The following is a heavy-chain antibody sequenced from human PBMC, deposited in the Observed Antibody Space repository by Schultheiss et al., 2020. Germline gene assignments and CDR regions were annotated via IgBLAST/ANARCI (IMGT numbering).Heavy chain of an antibody. V-gene: IGHV3-23*01. Sequence: GGSLRLSCAASGFTFSSYAMSWVRQAPGKGLEWVSAISGSGGSTYYADSVKVRFTISRDNSKNTLYLQMNSLRAEDTAVYYCANVKGGYQLLRLYYYYGMDVWGEGTTGTV. CDR3: ANVKGGYQLLRLYYYYGMDV. CDR1: GFTFSSYA. CDR2: ISGSGGST. J-gene: IGHJ6*02. D-gene: IGHD2-2*01.